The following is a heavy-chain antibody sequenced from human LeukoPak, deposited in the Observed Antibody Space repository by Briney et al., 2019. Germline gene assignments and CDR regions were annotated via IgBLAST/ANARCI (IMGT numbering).Heavy chain of an antibody. Sequence: PGRSLRLSFTAPGFTFGDYAINWVRQAPGKGLEWVGLIRSKAYGGTTEYAASVKGRFTISRDDSKSIAYLQMNSLKTEDTAVYYCTGADAGWFDPWGQGTLVTVSS. CDR2: IRSKAYGGTT. CDR3: TGADAGWFDP. CDR1: GFTFGDYA. J-gene: IGHJ5*02. V-gene: IGHV3-49*04.